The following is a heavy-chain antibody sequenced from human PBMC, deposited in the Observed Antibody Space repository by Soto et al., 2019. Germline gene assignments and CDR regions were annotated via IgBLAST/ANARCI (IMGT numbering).Heavy chain of an antibody. V-gene: IGHV3-23*01. CDR3: AKNQGVELVPLATVDWFDP. Sequence: LRLSCAASGFIFENFGMSWVRQAPGKGLEWISSISGSGFKKYYADSVKGRFTISRDNSKSTVYLELNNLSAEDTAVYHCAKNQGVELVPLATVDWFDPWGQGSVVTVPQ. J-gene: IGHJ5*02. CDR1: GFIFENFG. D-gene: IGHD1-26*01. CDR2: ISGSGFKK.